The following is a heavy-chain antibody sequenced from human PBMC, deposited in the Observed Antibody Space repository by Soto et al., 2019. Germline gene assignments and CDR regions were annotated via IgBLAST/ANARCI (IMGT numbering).Heavy chain of an antibody. D-gene: IGHD3-3*01. CDR1: GYTFTSYD. Sequence: ASVKVSCKASGYTFTSYDINRVRQATGQGLEWMGWMNPNSGNTGYAQKFQGRVTMTRNTSISTAYMELSSLRSEDTAVYYCARGFGDAHYDFWRRYQNWFDPWGQGTLVTVSS. J-gene: IGHJ5*02. V-gene: IGHV1-8*01. CDR2: MNPNSGNT. CDR3: ARGFGDAHYDFWRRYQNWFDP.